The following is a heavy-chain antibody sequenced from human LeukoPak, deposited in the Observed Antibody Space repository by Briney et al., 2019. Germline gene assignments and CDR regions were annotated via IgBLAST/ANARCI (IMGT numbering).Heavy chain of an antibody. V-gene: IGHV3-48*02. CDR1: GFTFSTYS. CDR3: ARGPRYSFY. CDR2: VSNSSSTI. J-gene: IGHJ4*02. D-gene: IGHD6-13*01. Sequence: GGSLRLSCAASGFTFSTYSMNWVRQAPGKGLEWVSYVSNSSSTIYYADSVKGRFTISRDQANNTLYLQMNTLRDEDTAVYYCARGPRYSFYWGQGTLVSVSS.